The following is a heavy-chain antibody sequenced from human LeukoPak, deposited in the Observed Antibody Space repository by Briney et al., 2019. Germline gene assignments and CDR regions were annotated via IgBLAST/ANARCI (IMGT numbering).Heavy chain of an antibody. Sequence: GGSLRLSCAASGFSFSDAWMNWVRQAPGKGLEWVGHIRSKADGGTPDYIAPVKGRFTISRDDSKDTLYLQMNSLNAEDTAVYYCAKDPDSSPYSSSWFDYWGQGTLVTVSS. CDR2: IRSKADGGTP. D-gene: IGHD6-13*01. V-gene: IGHV3-15*07. CDR1: GFSFSDAW. CDR3: AKDPDSSPYSSSWFDY. J-gene: IGHJ4*02.